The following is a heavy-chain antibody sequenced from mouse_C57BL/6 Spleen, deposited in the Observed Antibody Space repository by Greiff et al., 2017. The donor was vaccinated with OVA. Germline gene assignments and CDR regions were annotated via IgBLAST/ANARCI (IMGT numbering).Heavy chain of an antibody. J-gene: IGHJ1*03. CDR1: GFTFSDYG. D-gene: IGHD2-3*01. V-gene: IGHV5-17*01. Sequence: EVNVVESGGGLVKPGGSLKLSCAASGFTFSDYGMHWVRQAPEKGLEWVAYISSGSSTIYYADTVKGRFTISRDNAKNTLFLQMTSLRSEDTAMYYCARRDGWYFDVWGTGTTVTVSS. CDR3: ARRDGWYFDV. CDR2: ISSGSSTI.